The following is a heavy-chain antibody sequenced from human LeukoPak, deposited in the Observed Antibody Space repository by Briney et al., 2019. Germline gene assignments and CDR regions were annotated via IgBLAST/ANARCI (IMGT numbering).Heavy chain of an antibody. Sequence: GGSLRLSCAASGFTFDDYGMSWVRQAPGKGLVWVSRINSDGSSTSYADSVKGRFTISRDNAKNTLYLQMNSLRAEDTAVYYCARAHYDILTGYYEYYYYYMDVWGKGTTVTISS. D-gene: IGHD3-9*01. CDR2: INSDGSST. J-gene: IGHJ6*03. CDR1: GFTFDDYG. CDR3: ARAHYDILTGYYEYYYYYMDV. V-gene: IGHV3-74*01.